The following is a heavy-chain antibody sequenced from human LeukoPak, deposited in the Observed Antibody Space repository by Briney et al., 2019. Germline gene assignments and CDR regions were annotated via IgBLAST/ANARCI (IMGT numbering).Heavy chain of an antibody. V-gene: IGHV3-30-3*01. Sequence: PGRSLRLSFAASGFTFSSYAMHWVRQAPGKGLEWVAVISYDGSNKYYADSVKGRFTISRDNSKNTLYLQMNSLRAEDTAVYYCARSTVHWGQGTLVTVSS. J-gene: IGHJ4*02. D-gene: IGHD4-17*01. CDR2: ISYDGSNK. CDR1: GFTFSSYA. CDR3: ARSTVH.